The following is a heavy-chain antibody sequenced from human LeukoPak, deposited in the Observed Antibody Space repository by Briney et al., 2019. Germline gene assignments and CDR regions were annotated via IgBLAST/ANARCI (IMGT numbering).Heavy chain of an antibody. CDR1: GFIFSSFE. CDR2: ISDSGRII. Sequence: GGSLRLSCAASGFIFSSFEMAWVRQAPGKGLEWISYISDSGRIIKDADSVKGRLTISRDNSKNTLYLEMNSLRAEDTAIYYCAKMKGHPLPKYYMDVWGQGTTVTVSS. J-gene: IGHJ6*01. CDR3: AKMKGHPLPKYYMDV. D-gene: IGHD1-26*01. V-gene: IGHV3-48*03.